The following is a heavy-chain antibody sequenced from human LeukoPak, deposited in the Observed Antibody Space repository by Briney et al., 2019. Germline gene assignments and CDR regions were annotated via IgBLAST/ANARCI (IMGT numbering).Heavy chain of an antibody. D-gene: IGHD6-19*01. V-gene: IGHV4-59*01. Sequence: SETLSLTCTVSGGPISTYSWTWIRQPPGKGLEWIGNIYYSGSTNYNPSLKSRVTISIDTSKNQFSLKVSSVTAADTAVYYCARAHSSGWPHMFDPWGQGTPVTVPS. J-gene: IGHJ5*02. CDR1: GGPISTYS. CDR3: ARAHSSGWPHMFDP. CDR2: IYYSGST.